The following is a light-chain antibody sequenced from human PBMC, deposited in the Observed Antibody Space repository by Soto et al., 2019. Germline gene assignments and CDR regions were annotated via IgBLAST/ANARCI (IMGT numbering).Light chain of an antibody. CDR1: QSLLHSNGYNY. CDR3: MQALQTPLT. V-gene: IGKV2-28*01. J-gene: IGKJ4*01. CDR2: LGS. Sequence: DIVMTQSPLSLPVTPGEPASISCRSSQSLLHSNGYNYLDWYLQKPGQSPQLLIYLGSNRASGVPVRFSGSGSGTDYTLKISRVEAEDVGVYYCMQALQTPLTFGGVTKVEIK.